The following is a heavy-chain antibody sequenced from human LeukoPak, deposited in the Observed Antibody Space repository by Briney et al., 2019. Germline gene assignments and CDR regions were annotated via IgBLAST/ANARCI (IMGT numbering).Heavy chain of an antibody. CDR3: ARGPPYDILPYYYMDV. D-gene: IGHD3-9*01. CDR1: GGSISSSSYY. V-gene: IGHV4-39*07. J-gene: IGHJ6*03. Sequence: SETLSLTCTVSGGSISSSSYYWGWIRQPPGKGLEWIGSIYYSGSTYYNPSLKSRVTISVDTSKNQFSLKLSSVTAADTAVYYCARGPPYDILPYYYMDVWGKGTTVTDSS. CDR2: IYYSGST.